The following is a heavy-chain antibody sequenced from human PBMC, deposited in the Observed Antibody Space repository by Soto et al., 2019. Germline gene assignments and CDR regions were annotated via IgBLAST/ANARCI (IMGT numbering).Heavy chain of an antibody. Sequence: RSLRLSCAASGFIFKMYWMHWVRQSPGKGLVWISRIYNDGTYSDYADSVRGRFTISRDNVNDTLYLQMNNLRAEDSGLYYCTRGPRPISTGTGAYWGQGTQVTVSS. D-gene: IGHD3-10*01. CDR2: IYNDGTYS. CDR3: TRGPRPISTGTGAY. J-gene: IGHJ4*02. V-gene: IGHV3-74*01. CDR1: GFIFKMYW.